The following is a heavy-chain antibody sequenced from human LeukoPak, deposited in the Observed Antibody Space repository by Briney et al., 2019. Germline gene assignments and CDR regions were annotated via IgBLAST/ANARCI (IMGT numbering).Heavy chain of an antibody. CDR2: INTDGSTI. CDR3: ARVGRKSSPFDY. J-gene: IGHJ4*02. Sequence: PGGSLRLSCAASGFTFSDYWLHWVRQAPGKGLVWVSRINTDGSTINYAGSVKGRFTISRDNAKNSLYLQMNSLRAEDTAVYYCARVGRKSSPFDYWGQGTLVTVSS. V-gene: IGHV3-74*01. CDR1: GFTFSDYW. D-gene: IGHD1-26*01.